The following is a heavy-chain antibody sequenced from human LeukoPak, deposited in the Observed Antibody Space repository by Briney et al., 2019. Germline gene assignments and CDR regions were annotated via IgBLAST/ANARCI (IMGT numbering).Heavy chain of an antibody. Sequence: GASVKVSCKASGYTFTAYYMYWVRQAPGQGLEWMGWINPSSGGTNCAQKFQGRVTMTGDTPINTVYMELSRLTSDDAAVYYCARDRGSYFHDAFDIWGQGTMVTVSS. CDR2: INPSSGGT. V-gene: IGHV1-2*02. J-gene: IGHJ3*02. CDR3: ARDRGSYFHDAFDI. D-gene: IGHD1-26*01. CDR1: GYTFTAYY.